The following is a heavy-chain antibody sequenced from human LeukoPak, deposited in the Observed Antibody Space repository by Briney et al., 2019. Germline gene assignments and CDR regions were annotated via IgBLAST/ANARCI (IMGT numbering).Heavy chain of an antibody. J-gene: IGHJ5*02. D-gene: IGHD1-1*01. V-gene: IGHV4-34*01. CDR2: INHSGST. Sequence: SETLSLTCAVYGGSFSGYYWSWIRQPPGKGLEWIGEINHSGSTNYNPSLKSRVTISVDTSKNQFSLKLSSVTAADTAVYYCARVLNHDPLFDPWGQGTLVTVSS. CDR3: ARVLNHDPLFDP. CDR1: GGSFSGYY.